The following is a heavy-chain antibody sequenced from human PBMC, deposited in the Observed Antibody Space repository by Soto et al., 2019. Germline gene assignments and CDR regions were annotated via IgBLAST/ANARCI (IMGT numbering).Heavy chain of an antibody. D-gene: IGHD2-8*01. V-gene: IGHV4-39*01. J-gene: IGHJ4*02. CDR3: ARCKLMATFDF. CDR1: GASITTTGYY. CDR2: VYYTRDT. Sequence: SETLSLTCTVSGASITTTGYYWAWIRQPPGKGLEWIGSVYYTRDTYYSPSLKSRVNMSVDTSKDQFSLTLRSVSAADTALYFCARCKLMATFDFWGQGSLVTVSS.